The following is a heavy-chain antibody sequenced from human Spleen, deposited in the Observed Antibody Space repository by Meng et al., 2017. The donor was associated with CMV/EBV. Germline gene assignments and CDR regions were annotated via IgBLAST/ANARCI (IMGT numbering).Heavy chain of an antibody. Sequence: ASVKVSCKASGYTFTGHHVHWMRQVPGQGLEWMGWVNTNTGDTRYSQKFQGRVTMVRDTSVTTAFMELSRLRSDDTAVYYGARDTDYYDNSGYTSFDLWGQGTLVTVSS. CDR1: GYTFTGHH. V-gene: IGHV1-2*02. J-gene: IGHJ4*02. CDR3: ARDTDYYDNSGYTSFDL. CDR2: VNTNTGDT. D-gene: IGHD3-22*01.